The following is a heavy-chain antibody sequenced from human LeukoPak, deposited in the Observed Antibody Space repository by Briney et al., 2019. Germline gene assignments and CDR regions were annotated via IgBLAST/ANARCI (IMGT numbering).Heavy chain of an antibody. J-gene: IGHJ5*02. Sequence: SVKVSCKASGGTFSSYTISWVRQAPGQGLEWMGRIIPILGIANYAQKFQGRVTITADKSTSTAYMELSSLRSEDTAVYYCVRAHYYDSRYNWFDPWGQGTLVTVSS. D-gene: IGHD3-22*01. V-gene: IGHV1-69*02. CDR2: IIPILGIA. CDR1: GGTFSSYT. CDR3: VRAHYYDSRYNWFDP.